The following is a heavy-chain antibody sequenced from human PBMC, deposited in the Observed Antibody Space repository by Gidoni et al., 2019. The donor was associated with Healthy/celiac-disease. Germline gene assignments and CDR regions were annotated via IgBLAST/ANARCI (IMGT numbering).Heavy chain of an antibody. CDR1: GYTFTSYD. V-gene: IGHV1-8*01. CDR3: ARYCSGGSCSYYYYYGMDV. Sequence: QVQLVQSGAEVKKPGASVKVSCKASGYTFTSYDINWVRQATGQGLEWMGWMNPNSGNTGYAQKFQGRVTMTRNTSISTAYMELSSLRSEDTAVYYCARYCSGGSCSYYYYYGMDVWGQGTTVTVSS. D-gene: IGHD2-15*01. CDR2: MNPNSGNT. J-gene: IGHJ6*02.